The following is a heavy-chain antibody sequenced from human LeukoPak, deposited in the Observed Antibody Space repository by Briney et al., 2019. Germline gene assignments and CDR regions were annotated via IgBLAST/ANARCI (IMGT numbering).Heavy chain of an antibody. D-gene: IGHD3-9*01. CDR3: ARENDILTALDAFDI. CDR1: GFTFSSYG. CDR2: ISYDGSNK. J-gene: IGHJ3*02. V-gene: IGHV3-30*03. Sequence: GGSLRLSCAASGFTFSSYGMHWVRQAPGKGLEWVAVISYDGSNKYYADSVKGRFTISRDNSKNTLYLQMNSLRAEDTAVYYCARENDILTALDAFDIWGQGTMVTVSS.